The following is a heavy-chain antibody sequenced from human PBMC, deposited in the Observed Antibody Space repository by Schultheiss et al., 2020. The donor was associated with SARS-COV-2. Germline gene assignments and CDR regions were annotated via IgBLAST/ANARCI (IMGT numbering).Heavy chain of an antibody. Sequence: GGSLRLSCAASGFTFSSYAMSWVRQAPGKGLEWVSVIYSGGSTYYADSVKGRFTISRHNSKNTLYLQMNSLRAEDTAVYYCATAAIVVPAAMGAFDIWGQGTMVTVSS. J-gene: IGHJ3*02. CDR1: GFTFSSYA. CDR2: IYSGGST. D-gene: IGHD2-2*01. V-gene: IGHV3-53*04. CDR3: ATAAIVVPAAMGAFDI.